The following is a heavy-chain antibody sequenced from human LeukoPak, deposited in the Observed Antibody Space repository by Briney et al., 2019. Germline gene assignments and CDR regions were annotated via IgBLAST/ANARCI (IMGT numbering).Heavy chain of an antibody. V-gene: IGHV3-21*01. D-gene: IGHD1-26*01. CDR1: GFTFSSYS. CDR3: ARDGSAYSGSYLSNFDY. J-gene: IGHJ4*02. Sequence: PGGSLRLSCAASGFTFSSYSMTWVRQAPGKGLEWVSSISSSSSYIYYADSVKGRFTISRDNAKNSLYLQMNSLRAEDTAVYYCARDGSAYSGSYLSNFDYWGQGTLVTVSS. CDR2: ISSSSSYI.